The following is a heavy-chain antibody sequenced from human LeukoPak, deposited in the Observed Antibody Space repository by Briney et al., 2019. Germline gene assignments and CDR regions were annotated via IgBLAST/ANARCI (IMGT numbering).Heavy chain of an antibody. J-gene: IGHJ3*02. CDR2: IYSSGST. V-gene: IGHV4-34*01. CDR3: ARSDGYGLVGI. Sequence: SETLSLTCAVYGGSFSGYYWSWIRQPPGKTLEWIGSIYSSGSTYYNPSLKSRVIIIIDTPKNHFSLTLSSVTAADTAVYYCARSDGYGLVGIWGQGTMVTVSS. CDR1: GGSFSGYY. D-gene: IGHD3-10*01.